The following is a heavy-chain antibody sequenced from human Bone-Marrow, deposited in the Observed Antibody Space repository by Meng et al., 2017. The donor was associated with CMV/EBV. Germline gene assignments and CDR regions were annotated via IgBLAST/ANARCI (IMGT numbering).Heavy chain of an antibody. V-gene: IGHV4-59*02. CDR2: IYYSGST. CDR3: ARAKSQQLVYYYGMDV. D-gene: IGHD6-13*01. J-gene: IGHJ6*02. Sequence: SETLSLTCTVSGVSVTSSFWNWIRQPPGKGLEWIGYIYYSGSTNYNPSLKSRVTISVDTSKNQFSLKLSSVTAADTAVYYCARAKSQQLVYYYGMDVWGQGTTVTGSS. CDR1: GVSVTSSF.